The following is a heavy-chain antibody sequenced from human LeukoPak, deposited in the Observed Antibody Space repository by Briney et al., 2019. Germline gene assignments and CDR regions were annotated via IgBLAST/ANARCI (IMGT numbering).Heavy chain of an antibody. J-gene: IGHJ4*02. D-gene: IGHD2-15*01. V-gene: IGHV3-48*04. Sequence: GSPRLSCVASGCTFSSYNMNWVRQAPGKGLEWLSYISSSGSVRHYADSVKGRFTISRDNAKSSLSLQMNSLRVEDTAVYYCARDFLEDTQWGQGTLVTVSS. CDR2: ISSSGSVR. CDR1: GCTFSSYN. CDR3: ARDFLEDTQ.